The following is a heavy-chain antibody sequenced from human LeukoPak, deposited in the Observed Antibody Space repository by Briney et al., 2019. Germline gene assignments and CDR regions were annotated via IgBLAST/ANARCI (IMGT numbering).Heavy chain of an antibody. V-gene: IGHV3-7*01. D-gene: IGHD3-10*01. CDR3: ARGGMVRRVMGAFDI. CDR2: IKQDGSEK. J-gene: IGHJ3*02. CDR1: GFTFSNYW. Sequence: HSGGSLRLSCAASGFTFSNYWMSWVRQAPGKGLEWVANIKQDGSEKYYVDSVKGRFTVSRDNAKNSLYLQMNSLRAEDMAVFYCARGGMVRRVMGAFDIWGQGTLVTVSS.